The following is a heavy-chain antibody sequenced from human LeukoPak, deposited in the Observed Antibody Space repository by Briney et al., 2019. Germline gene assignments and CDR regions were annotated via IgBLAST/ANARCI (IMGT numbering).Heavy chain of an antibody. CDR3: ARYYPHYDFWSGYYSYYFDY. Sequence: ASVKVSCKASGGTFSSYGTSWVRQAPGQGLEWMGWISAYNGNTNYAQKLQGRVTMTTDTSTSTAYMELRSLRSDDTAVYYCARYYPHYDFWSGYYSYYFDYWGQGTLVTVSS. CDR2: ISAYNGNT. CDR1: GGTFSSYG. J-gene: IGHJ4*02. V-gene: IGHV1-18*01. D-gene: IGHD3-3*01.